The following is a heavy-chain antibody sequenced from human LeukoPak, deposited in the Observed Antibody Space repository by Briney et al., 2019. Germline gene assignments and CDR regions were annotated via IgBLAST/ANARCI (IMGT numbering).Heavy chain of an antibody. Sequence: GGSLRLSCAAAGFTFSSYSMNWVRQAPGKGLEWVSSISSSSSYIYYADSVKGRFTISRDNAKNSLYLQMNSLRAEDTAVYYCARGEFYYYGSGSPDYWGQGTLVTVSS. J-gene: IGHJ4*02. V-gene: IGHV3-21*01. CDR3: ARGEFYYYGSGSPDY. CDR1: GFTFSSYS. CDR2: ISSSSSYI. D-gene: IGHD3-10*01.